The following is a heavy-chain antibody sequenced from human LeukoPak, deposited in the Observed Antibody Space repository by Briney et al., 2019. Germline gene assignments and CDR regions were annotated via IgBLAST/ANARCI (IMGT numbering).Heavy chain of an antibody. CDR2: MDRHTDI. Sequence: GGSLRLSCTASGFTFSSFGVNWVRQAPGKGLEWVSCMDRHTDIYYVNSVRGRFTISRDNAKNSVFLQMDRLTVEDTAVYYCVGDPTTNRYQYFEYWGQGALVTVSS. D-gene: IGHD2-8*01. V-gene: IGHV3-21*01. J-gene: IGHJ4*02. CDR1: GFTFSSFG. CDR3: VGDPTTNRYQYFEY.